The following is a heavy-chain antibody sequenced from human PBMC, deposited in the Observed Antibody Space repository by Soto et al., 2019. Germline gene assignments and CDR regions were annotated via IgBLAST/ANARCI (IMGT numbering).Heavy chain of an antibody. CDR1: GYIFTSYY. J-gene: IGHJ4*01. V-gene: IGHV1-46*03. D-gene: IGHD3-10*01. Sequence: ASVKVSCKASGYIFTSYYLQCVRQAPGQGLEWMGWINPFDGSRMFAQSFQGRVTFTRDTSTSTVYMELSGLRSDDTAVYYCSRVDPGETSPFDHWG. CDR3: SRVDPGETSPFDH. CDR2: INPFDGSR.